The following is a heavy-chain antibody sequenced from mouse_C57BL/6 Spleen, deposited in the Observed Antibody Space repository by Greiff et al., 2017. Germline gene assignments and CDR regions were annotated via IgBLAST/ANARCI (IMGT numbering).Heavy chain of an antibody. J-gene: IGHJ4*01. CDR2: IRSKSSNYAT. V-gene: IGHV10-3*01. Sequence: EVMLVESGGGLVQPKGSLKLSCAASGFNFNTYAMHWVRQAPGKGLEWVARIRSKSSNYATYYADSVKDRFTISRDNSQSMLYLQMNNLKTEDTAMYYCVRGYYGSSTHAMDYWGQGTSVTVSS. D-gene: IGHD1-1*01. CDR1: GFNFNTYA. CDR3: VRGYYGSSTHAMDY.